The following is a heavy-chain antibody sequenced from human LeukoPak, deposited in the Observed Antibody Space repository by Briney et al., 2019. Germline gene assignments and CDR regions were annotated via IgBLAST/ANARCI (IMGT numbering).Heavy chain of an antibody. CDR3: ARERESITIFGVVKVDYYYMDV. V-gene: IGHV4-4*07. CDR1: GGSISSYY. Sequence: SETLSLTCTVSGGSISSYYWSWIRQPAGKGLEWIGRIYTSGSTNYNPSLKSRATMSVDTSKNQFSLKLSSVTAADTAVYYCARERESITIFGVVKVDYYYMDVWGKGTTVTVSS. CDR2: IYTSGST. J-gene: IGHJ6*03. D-gene: IGHD3-3*01.